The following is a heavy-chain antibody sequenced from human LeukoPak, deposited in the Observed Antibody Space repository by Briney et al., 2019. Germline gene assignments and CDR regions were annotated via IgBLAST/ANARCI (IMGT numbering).Heavy chain of an antibody. CDR3: ARDPGGSHWYGFDI. J-gene: IGHJ3*02. D-gene: IGHD1-26*01. CDR1: GFTVSSNY. CDR2: IYSGGST. V-gene: IGHV3-53*01. Sequence: PGGSLRLSCAASGFTVSSNYMSWVRQAPGKGLEWVSVIYSGGSTYYADSVKGRFTISRDNSKNTLYLQMNSLRAEDTAVYYCARDPGGSHWYGFDIWGQGTMVTVSS.